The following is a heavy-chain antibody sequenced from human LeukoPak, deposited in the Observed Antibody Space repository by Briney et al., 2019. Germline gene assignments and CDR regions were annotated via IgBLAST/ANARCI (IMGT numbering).Heavy chain of an antibody. Sequence: GGSLRLSCKVSGFTVSSNSWSWVRQAPGKGLEWVSFISSGGNTDHSDSVKGRFTISRDNSKNTLYLQMNSLRAEDTAVYYCARYYYDSDPWAFDIWGQGTMVTVSS. CDR3: ARYYYDSDPWAFDI. D-gene: IGHD3-22*01. CDR1: GFTVSSNS. CDR2: ISSGGNT. V-gene: IGHV3-53*05. J-gene: IGHJ3*02.